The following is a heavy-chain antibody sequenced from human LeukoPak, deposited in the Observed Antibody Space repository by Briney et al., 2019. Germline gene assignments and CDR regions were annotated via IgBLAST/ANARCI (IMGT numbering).Heavy chain of an antibody. D-gene: IGHD6-6*01. CDR1: GLTFSSYV. CDR2: INSNGGIT. V-gene: IGHV3-64D*09. Sequence: GGSLRLSCAASGLTFSSYVIHWVRQAPGKGLEYVSAINSNGGITFYADSMKGRFTISRDDSKNTLYLQMSSLRAEDTAIYYCVKGVAARLDYWGQGTLVTVSS. CDR3: VKGVAARLDY. J-gene: IGHJ4*02.